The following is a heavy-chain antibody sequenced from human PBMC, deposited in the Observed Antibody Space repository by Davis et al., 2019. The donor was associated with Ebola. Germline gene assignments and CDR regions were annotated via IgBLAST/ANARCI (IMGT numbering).Heavy chain of an antibody. D-gene: IGHD3-9*01. CDR3: ARAVYDILTGYYDY. CDR2: INSDGSST. Sequence: GESLKISCAASGFTFSSYWMHWVHQAPGKGLVWVSRINSDGSSTSYADSVKGRFTISRDNAKNTLYLQMNSLRAEDTAVYYCARAVYDILTGYYDYWGQGTLVTVSS. V-gene: IGHV3-74*01. CDR1: GFTFSSYW. J-gene: IGHJ4*02.